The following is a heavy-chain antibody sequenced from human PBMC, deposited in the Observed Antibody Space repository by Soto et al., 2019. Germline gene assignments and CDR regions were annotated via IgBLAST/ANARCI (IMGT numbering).Heavy chain of an antibody. D-gene: IGHD3-10*01. Sequence: QVQLVQSGAEVKKPGASVKVSCKASGYTFTSYGISWVRQAPGQGLEWMGWISAYNGNTNYAQKLQGRVTMTTDTSTSTASMELRSLRSDDTAVYYCARAHGSGSYYNVYFDYWGQGTLVTVSS. V-gene: IGHV1-18*01. J-gene: IGHJ4*02. CDR2: ISAYNGNT. CDR3: ARAHGSGSYYNVYFDY. CDR1: GYTFTSYG.